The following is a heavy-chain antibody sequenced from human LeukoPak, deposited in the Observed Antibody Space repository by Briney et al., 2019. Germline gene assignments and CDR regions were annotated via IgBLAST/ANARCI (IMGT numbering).Heavy chain of an antibody. J-gene: IGHJ4*01. CDR2: ISHDGSDD. Sequence: GGSLRLSCVASGLSFSTYGMHWVRQFPGKGLEWVALISHDGSDDYYGDSVKGRFTISRDNSQNTLYLQMNSLGPEDTALYYCVAPSTVPSNWETLEYWGHGTLVTVSS. D-gene: IGHD7-27*01. CDR1: GLSFSTYG. CDR3: VAPSTVPSNWETLEY. V-gene: IGHV3-30*03.